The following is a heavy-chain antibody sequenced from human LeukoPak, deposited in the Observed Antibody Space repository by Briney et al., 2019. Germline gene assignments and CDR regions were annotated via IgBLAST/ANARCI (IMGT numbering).Heavy chain of an antibody. CDR1: GFTFSDAW. CDR2: ISSKADGGTA. CDR3: TTEFWGSSNY. Sequence: GGSLTLSCAGSGFTFSDAWMTWVRQAPGKGLEWVGHISSKADGGTAEYAAPVKGRFTISRDDSKTPLYLQMISLQIEDTGWYYCTTEFWGSSNYWGQGSLVTVYS. D-gene: IGHD3-16*01. V-gene: IGHV3-15*01. J-gene: IGHJ4*02.